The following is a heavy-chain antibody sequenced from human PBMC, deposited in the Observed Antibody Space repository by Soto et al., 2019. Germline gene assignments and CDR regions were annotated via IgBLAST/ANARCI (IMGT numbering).Heavy chain of an antibody. CDR2: IYHTGST. D-gene: IGHD1-1*01. Sequence: SETRSLTCAVSGGSISSTNLWTWVRQPPGKGLEWIGEIYHTGSTTFNPSLKSRVTISVDKSKNHFSLKVSSVTAADTAVYFCARSPRSISTGGIDFWGQGILVTVS. CDR1: GGSISSTNL. CDR3: ARSPRSISTGGIDF. V-gene: IGHV4-4*02. J-gene: IGHJ4*01.